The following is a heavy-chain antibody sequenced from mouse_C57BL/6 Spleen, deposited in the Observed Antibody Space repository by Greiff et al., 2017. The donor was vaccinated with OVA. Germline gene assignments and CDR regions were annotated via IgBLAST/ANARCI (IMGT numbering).Heavy chain of an antibody. Sequence: EVQLVESGPELVKPGASVKISCKASGYSFTGYYMHWVKQSSEKSLEWIGEINPSTGGTSYNQKFKGKATLTVDKSSSTAYMQLKSLTSEDSAVYYCALYGSSSHWYFDVWGTGTTVTVSS. CDR3: ALYGSSSHWYFDV. J-gene: IGHJ1*03. D-gene: IGHD1-1*01. V-gene: IGHV1-43*01. CDR2: INPSTGGT. CDR1: GYSFTGYY.